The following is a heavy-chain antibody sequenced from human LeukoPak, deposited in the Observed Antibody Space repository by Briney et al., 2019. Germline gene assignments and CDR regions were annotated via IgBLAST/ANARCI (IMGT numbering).Heavy chain of an antibody. J-gene: IGHJ5*02. CDR1: GGSVSSGSYY. D-gene: IGHD3-3*01. V-gene: IGHV4-61*01. CDR2: IYYSGST. Sequence: SETLSLTCTVSGGSVSSGSYYWSWIRQPPGKGLEWIGYIYYSGSTNYNPSLKSRVTISVDTSKNQFSLKLSSATAADTAVYYCARDVSGYWFDPWGQGTLVTVSS. CDR3: ARDVSGYWFDP.